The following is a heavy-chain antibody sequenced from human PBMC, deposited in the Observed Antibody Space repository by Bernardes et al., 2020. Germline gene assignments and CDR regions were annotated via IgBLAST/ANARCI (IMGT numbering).Heavy chain of an antibody. J-gene: IGHJ3*02. V-gene: IGHV4-34*01. CDR3: ARRMTTNPPNAGDAFDI. CDR2: INHSGST. Sequence: SETLSLTCAVYGGSFSGYYWSWIRQPPGKGLEWIGEINHSGSTNYNPSLKSRVTISVDTSKNQFSLKLSSVTAADTAVYYCARRMTTNPPNAGDAFDIWGQGTMVTVSS. CDR1: GGSFSGYY. D-gene: IGHD1-1*01.